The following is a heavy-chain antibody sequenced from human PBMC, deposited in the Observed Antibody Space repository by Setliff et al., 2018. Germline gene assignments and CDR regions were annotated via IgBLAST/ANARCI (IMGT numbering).Heavy chain of an antibody. CDR2: IYSNGRT. Sequence: PSETLSLTCTVAGGSIRSDSHYWAWVRQPAGKGLELIGQIYSNGRTYYNPSLKGRLTISLDTSKNQFSLRLNSMTAADTAVYYCARGITAGGYWGQRFLYLDVWGRGTTVTVSS. D-gene: IGHD3-22*01. CDR3: ARGITAGGYWGQRFLYLDV. V-gene: IGHV4-61*09. J-gene: IGHJ6*03. CDR1: GGSIRSDSHY.